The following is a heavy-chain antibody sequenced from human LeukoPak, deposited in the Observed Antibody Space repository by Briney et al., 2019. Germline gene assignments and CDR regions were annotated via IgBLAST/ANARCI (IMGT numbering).Heavy chain of an antibody. CDR1: GGAFNGYY. Sequence: SVTLSLTCAVYGGAFNGYYWSWLRQPPGKGLEWIGDINHSGSTNSHPFLKSRVTISVDTSKNQFSLKLSSVTAADTAVYYCARESSVWGSYRTFVYWGQGTLVTVSS. V-gene: IGHV4-34*01. CDR2: INHSGST. D-gene: IGHD3-16*02. CDR3: ARESSVWGSYRTFVY. J-gene: IGHJ4*02.